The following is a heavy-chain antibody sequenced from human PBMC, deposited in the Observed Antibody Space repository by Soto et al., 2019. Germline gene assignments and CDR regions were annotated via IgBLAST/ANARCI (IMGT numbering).Heavy chain of an antibody. CDR3: AKEGSKIVVVTDMGDAFDI. D-gene: IGHD2-21*02. V-gene: IGHV3-30*18. J-gene: IGHJ3*02. CDR2: ISYDGSNK. Sequence: QVQLVESGGGVVQPGRSLRLSCAASGFTFSSYGMHWVRQAPGKGLEWVAVISYDGSNKYYADSVKGRFTISRDNSKNTLYLQMNSLGAEDTAVYYCAKEGSKIVVVTDMGDAFDIWGQGTMVTVSS. CDR1: GFTFSSYG.